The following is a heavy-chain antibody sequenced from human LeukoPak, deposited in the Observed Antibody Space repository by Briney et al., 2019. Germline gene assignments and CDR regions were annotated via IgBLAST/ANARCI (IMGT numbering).Heavy chain of an antibody. V-gene: IGHV3-21*01. D-gene: IGHD2-2*01. CDR2: ISSSSSYI. Sequence: GGSLRLSCAASGFTFSSYSMNWVRQAPGKGLEWVSSISSSSSYIYYADSVKGRFTISRDNAKNSLYLQMNSLRAEDTAVYYCASYCSSTSCRPLDYWGQGTLVTVSS. CDR3: ASYCSSTSCRPLDY. CDR1: GFTFSSYS. J-gene: IGHJ4*02.